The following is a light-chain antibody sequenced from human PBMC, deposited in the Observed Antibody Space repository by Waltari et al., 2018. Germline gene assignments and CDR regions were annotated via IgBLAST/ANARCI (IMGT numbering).Light chain of an antibody. CDR1: SSDIGTFNL. J-gene: IGLJ3*02. CDR3: CSYAGSRTWV. CDR2: AVS. Sequence: QSALTQPASVSGSPGQSISISCIGTSSDIGTFNLVSWSLPYPGTAPNLLLYAVSQRPSGVSTRFSGSKSGNTASLTISGLQAEDEAIYYCCSYAGSRTWVFGGGAKLTVL. V-gene: IGLV2-23*02.